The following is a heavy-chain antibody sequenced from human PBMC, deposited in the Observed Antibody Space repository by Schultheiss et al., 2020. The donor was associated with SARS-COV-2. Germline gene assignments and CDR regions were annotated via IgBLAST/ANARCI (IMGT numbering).Heavy chain of an antibody. CDR2: INHSGST. D-gene: IGHD6-13*01. V-gene: IGHV4-34*01. Sequence: SETLSLTCAVYGGSFSGYYWSWIRQPPGKGLEWIGEINHSGSTNYNPSLKSRVTISVDTSKNQFSLKLRSVTAADTAVYYCAREAKQQLVNWGQGTLVTVSS. CDR1: GGSFSGYY. CDR3: AREAKQQLVN. J-gene: IGHJ4*02.